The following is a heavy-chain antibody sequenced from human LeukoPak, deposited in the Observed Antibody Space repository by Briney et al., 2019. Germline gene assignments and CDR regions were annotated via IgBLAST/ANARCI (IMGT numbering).Heavy chain of an antibody. CDR2: ISGSGGST. Sequence: GGSLRLSCAPSGPTFISYAMSWVRHAPGKWLEWVSAISGSGGSTYYADSVEGRFTISRDNSKTTLSLQMNSLRAEDTAVYYCACVGFTNYAFDIWGQGTMVTVSS. CDR3: ACVGFTNYAFDI. CDR1: GPTFISYA. D-gene: IGHD2-8*01. V-gene: IGHV3-23*01. J-gene: IGHJ3*02.